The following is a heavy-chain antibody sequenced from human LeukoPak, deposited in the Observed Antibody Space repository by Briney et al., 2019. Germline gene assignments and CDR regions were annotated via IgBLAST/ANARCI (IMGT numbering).Heavy chain of an antibody. V-gene: IGHV3-30*18. J-gene: IGHJ6*04. CDR3: AKDLGFGGDYYGMDV. D-gene: IGHD3-10*01. CDR2: ISFDGNNK. CDR1: GFTFTSYG. Sequence: PGRSLRLSCEASGFTFTSYGLHWVRQTPGKGLEWVAVISFDGNNKLYADSVKGRFTISRDNSKNTLYLQLNSPTAEDTALYSCAKDLGFGGDYYGMDVWGKGTTVTVSS.